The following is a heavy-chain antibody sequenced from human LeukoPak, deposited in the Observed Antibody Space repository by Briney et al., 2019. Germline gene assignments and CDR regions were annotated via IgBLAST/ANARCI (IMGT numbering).Heavy chain of an antibody. CDR1: GGSFSGYY. V-gene: IGHV4-34*01. CDR3: ARGRTSPPKDIVVVPAAIWWFDP. Sequence: SETLSLTCAVYGGSFSGYYWSWIRQPPGKGLEWIGEINHNGSTNYNPSLKSRVTISVDTSKNQFSLKLSSVTAADTAVYYCARGRTSPPKDIVVVPAAIWWFDPWGQGTLVTVSS. J-gene: IGHJ5*02. D-gene: IGHD2-2*01. CDR2: INHNGST.